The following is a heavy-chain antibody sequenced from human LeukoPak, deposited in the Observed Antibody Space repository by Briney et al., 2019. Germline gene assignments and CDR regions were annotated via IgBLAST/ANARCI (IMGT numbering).Heavy chain of an antibody. CDR2: IYYSGST. D-gene: IGHD6-19*01. V-gene: IGHV4-59*01. CDR1: VSSGPISNYY. Sequence: SETLSLTCTVSVSSGPISNYYWSWIRQPPGKGLEYIGYIYYSGSTNSNPSLKSRVTMSVDTSKNQFSLKLNSVTAADTAMYYCASERIAVAGRPFDYWGQGTLVTVSS. J-gene: IGHJ4*02. CDR3: ASERIAVAGRPFDY.